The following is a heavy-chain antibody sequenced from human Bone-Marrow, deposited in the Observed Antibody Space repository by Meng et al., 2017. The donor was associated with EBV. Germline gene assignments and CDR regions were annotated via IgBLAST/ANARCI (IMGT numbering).Heavy chain of an antibody. CDR1: GGSISSSGYY. V-gene: IGHV4-39*01. CDR3: ARRGESWYFDL. J-gene: IGHJ2*01. Sequence: QLPLHESGPGLVKPSETLSLTCTVSGGSISSSGYYWGWIRQPPGKGLEWIGSIHYSGTTYYTPSLKSRVTISVDTSKNQFSLKLTSVTAADTAVYYCARRGESWYFDLWGRGTLVTVSS. D-gene: IGHD3-10*01. CDR2: IHYSGTT.